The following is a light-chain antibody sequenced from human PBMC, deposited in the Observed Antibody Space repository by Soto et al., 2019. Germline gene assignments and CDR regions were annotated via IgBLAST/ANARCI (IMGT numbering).Light chain of an antibody. CDR1: QSINRN. CDR2: GAS. CDR3: HQYENWPRT. V-gene: IGKV3-15*01. Sequence: EIVMTHSPATLSVSPGERATLSCRASQSINRNLAWYQQKPGQAPRLLIYGASSRATGIPARFSGSGSGTDFTLSISSLQSEDFAVYYCHQYENWPRTFGQGTKVDIK. J-gene: IGKJ1*01.